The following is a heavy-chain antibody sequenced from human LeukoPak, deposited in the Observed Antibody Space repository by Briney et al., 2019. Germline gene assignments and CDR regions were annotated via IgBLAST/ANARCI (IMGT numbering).Heavy chain of an antibody. Sequence: SETLSLTCAVYGGSFSGYYWSWIRQPPGKGLEWIGEINHSGSTNYNPSLKSRVTISVDTSKNQFSPKLSSVTAADTAVYYCARGYYDILTGYFIDYWGQGTLVTVSS. CDR2: INHSGST. CDR3: ARGYYDILTGYFIDY. CDR1: GGSFSGYY. J-gene: IGHJ4*02. V-gene: IGHV4-34*01. D-gene: IGHD3-9*01.